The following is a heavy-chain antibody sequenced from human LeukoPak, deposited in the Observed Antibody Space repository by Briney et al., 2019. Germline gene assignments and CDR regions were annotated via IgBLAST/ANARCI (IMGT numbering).Heavy chain of an antibody. CDR1: GYTFTDYH. Sequence: GASVKVSCKASGYTFTDYHIAWVRQAPGQSLEWMGCINPGNGDTKYSQEFQGRVTITRDTSATTAYMELSSLRSDDMAVYYCTLYNYWGQGTLVTVSS. CDR3: TLYNY. D-gene: IGHD2-2*02. CDR2: INPGNGDT. J-gene: IGHJ4*02. V-gene: IGHV1-3*03.